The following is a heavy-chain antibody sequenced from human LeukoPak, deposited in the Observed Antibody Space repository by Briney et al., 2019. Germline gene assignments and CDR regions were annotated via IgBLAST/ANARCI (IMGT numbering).Heavy chain of an antibody. D-gene: IGHD3-22*01. CDR2: IDTKTGNP. Sequence: GASVKVSCKASGYTFSSCAINWVRQAPGQGLEYMGWIDTKTGNPTYAQGFTGRFVFSLDTSVSMAYLQISSLKAEDTAVYYCAIHPSDSSGYFSYWGQGALVTVSS. V-gene: IGHV7-4-1*04. CDR3: AIHPSDSSGYFSY. J-gene: IGHJ4*02. CDR1: GYTFSSCA.